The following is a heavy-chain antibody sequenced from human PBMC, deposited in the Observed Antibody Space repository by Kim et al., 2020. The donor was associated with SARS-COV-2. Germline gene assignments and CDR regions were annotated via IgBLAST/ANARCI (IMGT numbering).Heavy chain of an antibody. Sequence: GSVGYSYSVKGRFTIARDNAKNSQYLQMNSLRAEDTALYQCAKERPGGFAWGQGTLVTVSS. J-gene: IGHJ5*02. CDR3: AKERPGGFA. V-gene: IGHV3-9*01. CDR2: GSV. D-gene: IGHD3-16*01.